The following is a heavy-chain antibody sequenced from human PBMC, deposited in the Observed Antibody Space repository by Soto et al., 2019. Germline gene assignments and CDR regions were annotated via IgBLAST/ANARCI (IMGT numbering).Heavy chain of an antibody. CDR1: GGSISSSSYY. CDR3: ARQIAVAGYYYYGMDV. J-gene: IGHJ6*02. CDR2: IYYSGST. Sequence: SETLSLTCTVSGGSISSSSYYWGWIRQPPGKGLEWIGSIYYSGSTHYNPSLKSRVTISVDTSKNQFSLKLSSVTAADTAVYYCARQIAVAGYYYYGMDVWGQGTTVTVSS. V-gene: IGHV4-39*01. D-gene: IGHD6-19*01.